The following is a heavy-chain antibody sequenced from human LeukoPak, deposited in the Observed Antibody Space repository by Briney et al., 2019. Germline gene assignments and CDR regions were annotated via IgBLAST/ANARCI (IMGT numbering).Heavy chain of an antibody. CDR1: GFTFSSYG. Sequence: GGSLRLSCAASGFTFSSYGMHWVRQAPGKGLEWVAVIWYDGSNKYYADSVKGRFTISRDNSKNTLYLQMNSLRAEDTAVYYCARARCSSTSCYSLPYYYYYGMDVWGQGTTVTVSS. D-gene: IGHD2-2*01. CDR2: IWYDGSNK. J-gene: IGHJ6*02. CDR3: ARARCSSTSCYSLPYYYYYGMDV. V-gene: IGHV3-33*01.